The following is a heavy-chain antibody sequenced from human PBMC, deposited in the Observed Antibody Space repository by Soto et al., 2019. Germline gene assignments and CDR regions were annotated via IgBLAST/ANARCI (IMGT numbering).Heavy chain of an antibody. J-gene: IGHJ4*02. V-gene: IGHV3-30-3*01. D-gene: IGHD1-26*01. CDR3: ARAPSGSYPEFDY. CDR1: GFIFSSYT. CDR2: ITYDGSNQ. Sequence: HPGGSLRLSCAASGFIFSSYTMHWVRQAPGKGLEWVGVITYDGSNQYYADSVKGRFTISRDNSRNMLFLQMNSLRPDDTAVYYCARAPSGSYPEFDYWGQGTLVTV.